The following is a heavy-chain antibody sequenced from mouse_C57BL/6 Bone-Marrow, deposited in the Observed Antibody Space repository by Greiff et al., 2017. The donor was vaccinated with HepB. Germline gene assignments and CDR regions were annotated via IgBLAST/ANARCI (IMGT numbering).Heavy chain of an antibody. Sequence: EVKLVESGGDLVKPGGSLKLSCAASGFTFSSYGMSWVRQTPDKRLEWVATISSGGSYTYYPDSVKGRFTISRDNAKNTLYLQMSSLKSEDTAMYYCARPSTVVAPMGYWGQGTSVTVSS. CDR1: GFTFSSYG. CDR2: ISSGGSYT. CDR3: ARPSTVVAPMGY. V-gene: IGHV5-6*01. J-gene: IGHJ4*01. D-gene: IGHD1-1*01.